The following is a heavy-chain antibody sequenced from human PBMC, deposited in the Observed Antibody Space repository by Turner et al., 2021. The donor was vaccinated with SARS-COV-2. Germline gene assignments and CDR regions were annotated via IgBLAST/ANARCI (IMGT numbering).Heavy chain of an antibody. V-gene: IGHV3-30*18. CDR1: GFTFSSYG. Sequence: QVQLVESGGGVVQPGRSLILCCAASGFTFSSYGMHWVRQAPGKGLEWVAVTSYDGSNKYYADSVKGRFTISRDNSKNTLYLQMNSLRAEDTAVYYCAKQQGLYSNPMYYFDYWGQGTLVTVSS. CDR3: AKQQGLYSNPMYYFDY. J-gene: IGHJ4*02. CDR2: TSYDGSNK. D-gene: IGHD4-4*01.